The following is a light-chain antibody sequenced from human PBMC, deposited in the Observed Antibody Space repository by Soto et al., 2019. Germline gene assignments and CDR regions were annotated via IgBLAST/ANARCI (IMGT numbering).Light chain of an antibody. CDR1: QSIYDE. V-gene: IGKV3-15*01. CDR3: QQYNRWPLS. J-gene: IGKJ4*01. CDR2: DAS. Sequence: IMTSQSPSTVPVSPGARVSLSCRASQSIYDELAWYQQKPGQTPRLLIYDASTRATGISGSFSGSGSGTEFTLTISSLQSEEFAVYYCQQYNRWPLSFGGGTKVDI.